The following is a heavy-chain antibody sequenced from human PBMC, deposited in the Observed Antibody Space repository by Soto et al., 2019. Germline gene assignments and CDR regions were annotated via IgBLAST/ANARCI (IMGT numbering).Heavy chain of an antibody. CDR1: GFTVSSNY. CDR2: IDSGGST. D-gene: IGHD3-10*01. Sequence: EVLLVESGGGLIQPGGSLRLSCAASGFTVSSNYMSWVRQAPGKGLEWVSVIDSGGSTYYADSVKGRFTISRDNSKNTLYLQMNSLRAEATAVYYCARDYGSGRPDYYYGMDVWGQGTTVTVSS. CDR3: ARDYGSGRPDYYYGMDV. J-gene: IGHJ6*02. V-gene: IGHV3-53*01.